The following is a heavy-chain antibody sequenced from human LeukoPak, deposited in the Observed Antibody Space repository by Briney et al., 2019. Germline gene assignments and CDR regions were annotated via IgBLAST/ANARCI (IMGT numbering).Heavy chain of an antibody. CDR2: INESGAT. D-gene: IGHD4-17*01. V-gene: IGHV4-34*01. J-gene: IGHJ6*03. CDR1: GGSFNDYD. CDR3: ARAAGGSVTPKYHKYYYYMDV. Sequence: PSETLSLTCSVYGGSFNDYDWSWVRQAPGRGLQWIGEINESGATNCDPSLKSRVTMSIDTSKSQFSLKLSSVTAADTAVYYCARAAGGSVTPKYHKYYYYMDVWGKGTTVTISS.